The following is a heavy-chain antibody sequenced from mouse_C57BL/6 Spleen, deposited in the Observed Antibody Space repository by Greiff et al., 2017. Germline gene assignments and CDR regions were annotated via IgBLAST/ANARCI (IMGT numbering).Heavy chain of an antibody. CDR1: GYTFTTYP. Sequence: QVQLPQSGAELVKPGASVKMSCKASGYTFTTYPIEWMKQNHGKSLEWIGNFHPYNDDTKYNEKFKGKATLTVEKSSSTVYLELSRLTSDDSAVYYCASSYDYGGYFDYWGQGTTLTVSA. J-gene: IGHJ2*01. CDR3: ASSYDYGGYFDY. D-gene: IGHD2-4*01. CDR2: FHPYNDDT. V-gene: IGHV1-47*01.